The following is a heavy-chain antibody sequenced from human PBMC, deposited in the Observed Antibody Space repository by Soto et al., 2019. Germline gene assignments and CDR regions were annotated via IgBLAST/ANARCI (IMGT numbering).Heavy chain of an antibody. CDR3: ARASLELRWDLDY. V-gene: IGHV1-2*04. CDR2: INPNSGGT. CDR1: GYTFTGYY. D-gene: IGHD1-7*01. Sequence: ASVKVSCKASGYTFTGYYMHWVRHAPGQGLEWMGWINPNSGGTNYAQKFQGWVTINRDTSISTAYMELSRLRSDDTAVYYCARASLELRWDLDYWGQGTLVTVSS. J-gene: IGHJ4*02.